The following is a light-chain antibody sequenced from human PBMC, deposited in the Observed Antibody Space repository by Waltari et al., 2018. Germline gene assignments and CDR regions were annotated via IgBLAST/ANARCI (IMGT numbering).Light chain of an antibody. CDR1: GSDAGDFNS. J-gene: IGLJ3*02. CDR3: CSYAGIWV. Sequence: QSALTQPRPVSGSPGQSVTISCAGTGSDAGDFNSVAWYQQHPGKAPKLVIFDVTKRPSGVPDRFSGSKSGTSASLTVSGLQAEDEADYYCCSYAGIWVFGGGTKLTVL. CDR2: DVT. V-gene: IGLV2-11*01.